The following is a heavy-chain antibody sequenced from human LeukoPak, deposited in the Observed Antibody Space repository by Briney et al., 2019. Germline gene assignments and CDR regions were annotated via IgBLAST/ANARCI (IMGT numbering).Heavy chain of an antibody. CDR1: GFTFSSYW. CDR3: ARDNDDFWSGYCPTWFDP. Sequence: GGSLRLSCAASGFTFSSYWMSWVRQAPGKGLEWVANIKQDGSEKYYVDSVKGRFTISRDNAKNSLYLQMNSLRAEDTAVYYCARDNDDFWSGYCPTWFDPWGQGTLVTVSS. D-gene: IGHD3-3*01. CDR2: IKQDGSEK. J-gene: IGHJ5*02. V-gene: IGHV3-7*01.